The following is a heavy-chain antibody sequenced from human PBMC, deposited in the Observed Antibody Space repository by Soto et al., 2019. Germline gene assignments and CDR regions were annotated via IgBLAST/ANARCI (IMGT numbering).Heavy chain of an antibody. J-gene: IGHJ6*02. Sequence: PGGSLRLSCEASGLVFSIFWMSWVRQAPGKGLEWVAYIKQDGSEKYYVDSVKGRFTISRDNPKSSLYLQMNNLRAEDTAVYYCARGHKGLEVWGQGTTVTVSS. CDR1: GLVFSIFW. CDR2: IKQDGSEK. CDR3: ARGHKGLEV. V-gene: IGHV3-7*01.